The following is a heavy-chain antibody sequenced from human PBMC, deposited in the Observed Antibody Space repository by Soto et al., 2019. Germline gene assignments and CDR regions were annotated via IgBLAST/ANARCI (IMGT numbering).Heavy chain of an antibody. J-gene: IGHJ6*02. Sequence: ASVEVSCKVSGYTLTELSMHWVRQAPGKGLEWMGGFDPEDGETIYAQKFQGRVTMTEDTSTDTAYMELSSLRSEDTAVYYCARDMTTVTTFSYYYGMDVWGQGTTVTVSS. CDR2: FDPEDGET. CDR3: ARDMTTVTTFSYYYGMDV. CDR1: GYTLTELS. D-gene: IGHD4-17*01. V-gene: IGHV1-24*01.